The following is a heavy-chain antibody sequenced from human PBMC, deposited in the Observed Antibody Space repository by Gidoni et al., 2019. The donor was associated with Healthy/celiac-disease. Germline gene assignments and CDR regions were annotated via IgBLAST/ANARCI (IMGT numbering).Heavy chain of an antibody. CDR3: ARGLLRYGDPRAGRFDY. CDR2: IYYSWST. J-gene: IGHJ4*02. V-gene: IGHV4-59*01. CDR1: GGSISSYY. Sequence: QVQLQESGPGLVKPSATLSLTCTVSGGSISSYYWSWTRQPPGKGLEWIGYIYYSWSTNYNPSLKSRVTISVDTSKNQFSLKLSSVTAADTAVYYCARGLLRYGDPRAGRFDYWGQGTLVTVSS. D-gene: IGHD4-17*01.